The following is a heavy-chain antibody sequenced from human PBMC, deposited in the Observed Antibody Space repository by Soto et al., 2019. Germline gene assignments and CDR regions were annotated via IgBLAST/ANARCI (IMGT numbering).Heavy chain of an antibody. Sequence: SETLSLTCTVSGGSISSYYWSWIRQPPGKGLEWIGYIYYSGSTNYNPSLKSRVTISVDTSKNQFPLKLSSVTAADTAVYYCARDPFLGVREAYYYGSGSPGGWFDPWGQGTLVTVSS. CDR2: IYYSGST. V-gene: IGHV4-59*01. D-gene: IGHD3-10*01. J-gene: IGHJ5*02. CDR3: ARDPFLGVREAYYYGSGSPGGWFDP. CDR1: GGSISSYY.